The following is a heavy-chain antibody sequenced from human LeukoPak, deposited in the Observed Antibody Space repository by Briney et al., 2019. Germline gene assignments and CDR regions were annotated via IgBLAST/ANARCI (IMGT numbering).Heavy chain of an antibody. CDR1: GFVFSDYY. D-gene: IGHD3-10*01. CDR3: ARDVGEYQILGFDY. J-gene: IGHJ4*02. V-gene: IGHV3-74*01. Sequence: PGGSLRLSCSASGFVFSDYYMHWVRQAPGKGLVWVSHINGDGSNVNYADSVKGRFTISRDNAKNTLYLQMSSLRVEDTALYYCARDVGEYQILGFDYWGQGTLVTVSS. CDR2: INGDGSNV.